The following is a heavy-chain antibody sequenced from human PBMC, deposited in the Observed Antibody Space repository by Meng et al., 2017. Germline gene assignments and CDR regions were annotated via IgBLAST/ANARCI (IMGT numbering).Heavy chain of an antibody. V-gene: IGHV1-69*13. J-gene: IGHJ6*02. Sequence: SVKVSCKASGGTFSSYAISWVRQAPGQGLEWMGGIIPIFGTANYAQKFQGRVTITADESTSTAYMELSSLRSEDTAVYYCARHYYDSGGYHWRHHYYYHYGMVVWGQGTMVTVSS. CDR3: ARHYYDSGGYHWRHHYYYHYGMVV. CDR2: IIPIFGTA. D-gene: IGHD3-22*01. CDR1: GGTFSSYA.